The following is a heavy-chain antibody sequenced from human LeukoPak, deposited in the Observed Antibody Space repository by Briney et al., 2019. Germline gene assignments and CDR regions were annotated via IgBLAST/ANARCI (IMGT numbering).Heavy chain of an antibody. V-gene: IGHV1-2*02. J-gene: IGHJ5*02. CDR2: INPNSGGT. Sequence: ASVKVSCKASGYTFTGYYMHWVRLAPGQGLEWMGWINPNSGGTNYAQKFQGRVTMTREKSISTAYMELSRLRSDDTAVYYCARGVGYYYDSSGRNWFDPWGQGTLVTVSS. CDR3: ARGVGYYYDSSGRNWFDP. CDR1: GYTFTGYY. D-gene: IGHD3-22*01.